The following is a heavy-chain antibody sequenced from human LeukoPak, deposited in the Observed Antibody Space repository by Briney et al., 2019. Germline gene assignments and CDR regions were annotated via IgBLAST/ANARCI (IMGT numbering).Heavy chain of an antibody. D-gene: IGHD6-25*01. Sequence: GGSLRLSCAPSGFTFSDYSMNWVRQAPGKGLEWVASISTVSTYTFYADSVKGRFTISRDNVRNSPYLQMSSLGAEDTAVYYCARDGSGFYLYNYMDVWGKGTTVTVSS. CDR3: ARDGSGFYLYNYMDV. CDR2: ISTVSTYT. J-gene: IGHJ6*03. CDR1: GFTFSDYS. V-gene: IGHV3-21*01.